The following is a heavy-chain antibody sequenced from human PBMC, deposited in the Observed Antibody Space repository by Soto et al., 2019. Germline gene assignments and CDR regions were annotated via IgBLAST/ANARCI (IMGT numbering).Heavy chain of an antibody. Sequence: GGSLRLSCAASGFTSSSYGMHWVRQAPGKGLEWVAVIWYDGSNKYYADSVKGRFTISRDNSKNALYLQMNSLRAEDTAVYYCARGGYYDSSGYYPLDYWGQGTLVTVSS. J-gene: IGHJ4*02. D-gene: IGHD3-22*01. V-gene: IGHV3-33*01. CDR1: GFTSSSYG. CDR2: IWYDGSNK. CDR3: ARGGYYDSSGYYPLDY.